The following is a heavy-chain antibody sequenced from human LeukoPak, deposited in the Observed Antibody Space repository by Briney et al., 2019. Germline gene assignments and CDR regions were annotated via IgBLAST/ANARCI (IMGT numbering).Heavy chain of an antibody. Sequence: PSETLSLTCTVSGGSISSPNHYWGWIRQPPGKGLEWIGSMYYSGGTYYNPSLKSRVTISVDTSTNQFSLKLSSVTAADTAVYFCARGQWLVPLDFWGQGILVTVSS. D-gene: IGHD6-19*01. V-gene: IGHV4-39*01. CDR3: ARGQWLVPLDF. CDR2: MYYSGGT. CDR1: GGSISSPNHY. J-gene: IGHJ4*02.